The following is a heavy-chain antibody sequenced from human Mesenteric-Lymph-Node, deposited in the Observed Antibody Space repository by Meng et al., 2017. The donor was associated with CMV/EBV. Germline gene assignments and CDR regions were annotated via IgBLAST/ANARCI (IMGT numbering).Heavy chain of an antibody. CDR3: ARGAQLRYFDH. CDR2: IYYGGST. V-gene: IGHV4-31*03. D-gene: IGHD3-9*01. CDR1: GGSISSGGYY. Sequence: CTVSGGSISSGGYYWSWIRQHPGKGLEWIGYIYYGGSTYYNPSLKSRVTISVDTSKNQFSLKLSSVTAADTAVYYCARGAQLRYFDHWGQGTLVTVSS. J-gene: IGHJ4*02.